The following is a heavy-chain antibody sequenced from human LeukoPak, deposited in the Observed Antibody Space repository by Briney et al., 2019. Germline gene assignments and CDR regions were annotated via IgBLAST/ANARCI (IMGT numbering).Heavy chain of an antibody. Sequence: ASVKVSCKASRYTFTGYYMHWVRQALGQGLEWMGWINPNSGGTNYAQKFQGRVTMTRDTSISTAYMELSRLRSDDTAVYYCARDRSEWELPYWGQGTLVTVSS. CDR2: INPNSGGT. D-gene: IGHD1-26*01. J-gene: IGHJ4*02. CDR1: RYTFTGYY. V-gene: IGHV1-2*02. CDR3: ARDRSEWELPY.